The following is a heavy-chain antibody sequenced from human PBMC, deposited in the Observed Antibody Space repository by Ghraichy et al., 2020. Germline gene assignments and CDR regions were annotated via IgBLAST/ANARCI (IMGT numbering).Heavy chain of an antibody. CDR1: GDSVSSNRYY. CDR3: ARDEEWRGYFDL. V-gene: IGHV4-61*01. J-gene: IGHJ2*01. CDR2: IYYTGDN. D-gene: IGHD3-3*01. Sequence: ESLNISCTVSGDSVSSNRYYWSWIRQPPGKGLEWIAYIYYTGDNDYNSSLRSRVTISLDTSKNQFSLQVRSVTAADMAVYYCARDEEWRGYFDLWGRGTLVTVSS.